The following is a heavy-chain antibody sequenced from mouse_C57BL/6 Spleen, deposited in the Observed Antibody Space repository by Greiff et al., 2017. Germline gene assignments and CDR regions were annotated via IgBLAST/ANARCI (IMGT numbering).Heavy chain of an antibody. CDR1: GYTFTSYW. D-gene: IGHD1-1*01. CDR3: ARRNYGSVYDFDY. Sequence: QVQLQQPGAELVKPGASVKLSCKASGYTFTSYWMQWVKQRPGQGLEWIGEIDPSDSYTNYNQKFKGKATLTVDTSSSTAYMQLSSLTSEDSAVDYCARRNYGSVYDFDYWGQGTTLTVSS. V-gene: IGHV1-50*01. CDR2: IDPSDSYT. J-gene: IGHJ2*01.